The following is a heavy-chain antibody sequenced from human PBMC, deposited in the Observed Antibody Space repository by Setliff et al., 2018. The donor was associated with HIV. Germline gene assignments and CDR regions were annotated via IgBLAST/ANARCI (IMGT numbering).Heavy chain of an antibody. V-gene: IGHV3-66*02. Sequence: PGGSLRLSCAASGFTVSSNYMSWVRQAPGKGLEWVSVIYGGGTTHYADSVKGRFTISRDNSKNTVYLQMNSLRVEDTAVYYCARDPYGDIDYWGQGTLVTVSS. CDR1: GFTVSSNY. J-gene: IGHJ4*02. CDR2: IYGGGTT. D-gene: IGHD4-17*01. CDR3: ARDPYGDIDY.